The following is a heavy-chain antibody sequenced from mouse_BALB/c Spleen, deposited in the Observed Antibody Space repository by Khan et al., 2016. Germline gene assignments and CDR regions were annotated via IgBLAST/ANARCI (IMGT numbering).Heavy chain of an antibody. CDR2: INPSNGRT. CDR3: AKVAYGSSYTADY. V-gene: IGHV1S81*02. J-gene: IGHJ2*01. CDR1: GYTFTSYW. Sequence: QVQLQQPGAELVKPGASVKLSCKASGYTFTSYWIHWVKERPGQGLEWLGEINPSNGRTNYNGKFKSKATLTVDMSSSTAYMQLSSLTSEDSAVYFWAKVAYGSSYTADYWGQGTTLTVSS. D-gene: IGHD1-1*01.